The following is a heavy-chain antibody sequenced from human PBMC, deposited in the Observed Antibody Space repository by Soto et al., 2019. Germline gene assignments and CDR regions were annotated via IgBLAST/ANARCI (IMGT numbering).Heavy chain of an antibody. J-gene: IGHJ4*02. V-gene: IGHV4-30-2*01. CDR1: DVSVTSGGNS. CDR3: ARSYAGNGQKRDFYQ. Sequence: QLSLQESGSGLVKPSETLSLTCTVSDVSVTSGGNSWTWIRRPPGKGLEWIGYIYHSGTTYYNPSLKSRGSISIDKSRNQFSLTLNAVTAADTAVYCCARSYAGNGQKRDFYQLGQGTLVTVSS. CDR2: IYHSGTT. D-gene: IGHD3-16*01.